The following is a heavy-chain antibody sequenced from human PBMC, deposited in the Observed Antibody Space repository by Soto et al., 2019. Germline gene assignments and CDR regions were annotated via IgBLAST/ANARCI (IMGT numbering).Heavy chain of an antibody. V-gene: IGHV1-69*06. CDR1: GSRFSNYV. Sequence: SVKVSCKVSGSRFSNYVISWVRQAPGHGLEWLGRIIPIFNSTKYAQSFQGRVTITADKSTSTASLELSSLRSDDTAVYYRAREGRGKKAGYNGLVSLGYWGQGTLVTVSS. J-gene: IGHJ4*02. CDR2: IIPIFNST. CDR3: AREGRGKKAGYNGLVSLGY. D-gene: IGHD2-2*02.